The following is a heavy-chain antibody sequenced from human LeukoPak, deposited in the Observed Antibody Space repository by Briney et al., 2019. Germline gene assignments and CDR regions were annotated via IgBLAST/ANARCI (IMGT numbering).Heavy chain of an antibody. V-gene: IGHV3-30*02. D-gene: IGHD3-22*01. CDR2: RRYDGSNK. CDR1: GFTFSSYA. CDR3: AKDPDYDSSGYYYTEDDAFDI. Sequence: GGSLRLSCAASGFTFSSYAMSWVRQAPGKGLGWVAFRRYDGSNKYYADSVKGRFTISRDNSKNTLYLQMNSFRAEDTAVYYCAKDPDYDSSGYYYTEDDAFDIWGQGTMVTVSS. J-gene: IGHJ3*02.